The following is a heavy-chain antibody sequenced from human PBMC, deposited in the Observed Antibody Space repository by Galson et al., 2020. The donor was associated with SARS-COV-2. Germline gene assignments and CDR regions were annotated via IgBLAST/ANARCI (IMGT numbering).Heavy chain of an antibody. CDR3: ARSGPSLAGTMGAFDI. J-gene: IGHJ3*02. CDR2: ISYEGSEK. V-gene: IGHV3-30*04. CDR1: GFTFFSYA. D-gene: IGHD6-19*01. Sequence: GGSLRLSCEASGFTFFSYAINWVRQAPGKGLEWVAVISYEGSEKYYGDSVRGRFTISRDNSRNTLSLQVDSLRLEDTAVYYCARSGPSLAGTMGAFDIWGQGTMVTVSS.